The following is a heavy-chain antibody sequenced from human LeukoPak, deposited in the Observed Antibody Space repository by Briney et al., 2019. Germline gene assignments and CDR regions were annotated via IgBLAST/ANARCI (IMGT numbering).Heavy chain of an antibody. CDR3: ARGTPYYYDSSGYSVYYFDY. Sequence: ASVKVSCKASGYTFTGYYMHWVRQAPGQGLEWMGWINPNSGGTNYAQKFQGRVTMTRDTSISTAYTELSRLRSDDTAVYYCARGTPYYYDSSGYSVYYFDYWGQGTLVTVSS. J-gene: IGHJ4*02. V-gene: IGHV1-2*02. CDR1: GYTFTGYY. CDR2: INPNSGGT. D-gene: IGHD3-22*01.